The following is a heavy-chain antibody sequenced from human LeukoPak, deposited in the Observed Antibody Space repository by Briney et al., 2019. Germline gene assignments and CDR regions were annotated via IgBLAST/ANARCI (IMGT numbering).Heavy chain of an antibody. CDR3: ARGSSSSSFLWFDP. V-gene: IGHV3-21*01. CDR2: ISSSSSYI. D-gene: IGHD6-6*01. J-gene: IGHJ5*02. Sequence: PGGSLRLSCEASGFTFSSYSMNWVRQAPGKGLEWVSSISSSSSYIYYADSVKGRFTISRDNAKNSLYLQMNSLRAEDTAVYYCARGSSSSSFLWFDPWGQGTLVTVS. CDR1: GFTFSSYS.